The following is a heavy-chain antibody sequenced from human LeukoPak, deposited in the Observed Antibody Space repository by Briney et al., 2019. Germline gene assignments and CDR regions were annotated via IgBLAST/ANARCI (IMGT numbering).Heavy chain of an antibody. J-gene: IGHJ6*02. CDR3: ARGPREADPGSLGYSYYYYGMDV. D-gene: IGHD2-15*01. CDR1: GGSFSGNY. V-gene: IGHV4-34*01. Sequence: SETLSLTCAVYGGSFSGNYLSWIRQPPGKGLEWIGEIIYDRGTSRETPTYNPSLKSRVTISVDTSKNQFYLNLNAVTAADTAVYYCARGPREADPGSLGYSYYYYGMDVWGLGTTVTVSS. CDR2: IIYDRGTSRETP.